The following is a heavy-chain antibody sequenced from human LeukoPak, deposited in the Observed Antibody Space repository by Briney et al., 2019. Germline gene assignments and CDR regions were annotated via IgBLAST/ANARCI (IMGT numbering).Heavy chain of an antibody. CDR1: GDSISTSTTYH. V-gene: IGHV4-39*02. D-gene: IGHD3-22*01. J-gene: IGHJ6*02. CDR3: ATKTSLTYYYNRREVFGLDV. Sequence: SETLSLTCTVSGDSISTSTTYHWGWVRQPPGKGLEWIGEINHSGSTNYNPSLKSRVTISVDSSNSHFSLKLSSVTAADTAVYYCATKTSLTYYYNRREVFGLDVWGQGTTITVSS. CDR2: INHSGST.